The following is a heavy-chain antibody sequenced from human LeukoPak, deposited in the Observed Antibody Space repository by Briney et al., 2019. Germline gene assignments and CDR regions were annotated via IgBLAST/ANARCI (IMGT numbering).Heavy chain of an antibody. CDR1: GFTFSSYA. V-gene: IGHV3-23*01. Sequence: GGSLRLSCAASGFTFSSYAMSWVRQAPGKGLEWVSAISGSGGSTYYADSVKGRFTISRDSSRTTLYLQVNSLRAEDTAVYYCAKQSAGVTTGYFDYWGQGTLVTVSS. CDR2: ISGSGGST. J-gene: IGHJ4*02. CDR3: AKQSAGVTTGYFDY. D-gene: IGHD1-26*01.